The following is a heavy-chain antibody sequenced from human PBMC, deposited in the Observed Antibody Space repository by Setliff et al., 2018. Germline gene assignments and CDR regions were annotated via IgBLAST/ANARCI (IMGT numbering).Heavy chain of an antibody. CDR3: GRGFSRIEGWGNWFDP. CDR2: IYDSGSS. V-gene: IGHV4-39*01. J-gene: IGHJ5*02. CDR1: GGSVSNSGFF. Sequence: TSETLSLTCTVSGGSVSNSGFFWGWLRQAPGKGLEWIGNIYDSGSSNYNASLKSRLIITRDTSKNQISLKLTSVTAADTAVYYCGRGFSRIEGWGNWFDPWGQGILVTVSS. D-gene: IGHD2-15*01.